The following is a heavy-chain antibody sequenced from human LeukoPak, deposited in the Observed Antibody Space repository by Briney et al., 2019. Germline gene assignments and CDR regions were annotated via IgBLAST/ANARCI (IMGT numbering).Heavy chain of an antibody. CDR1: GFTFSSNA. J-gene: IGHJ4*02. CDR2: ISGDSHYT. V-gene: IGHV3-23*01. CDR3: AKGETYYYGSGAFDY. Sequence: GGSLRLSCAASGFTFSSNAMTWVRQAPGKGLEWVSAISGDSHYTYYADSVRGRFTISRDNSKNTLYLQMNSLRAEDTAVYYCAKGETYYYGSGAFDYWGQGTLVTVSS. D-gene: IGHD3-10*01.